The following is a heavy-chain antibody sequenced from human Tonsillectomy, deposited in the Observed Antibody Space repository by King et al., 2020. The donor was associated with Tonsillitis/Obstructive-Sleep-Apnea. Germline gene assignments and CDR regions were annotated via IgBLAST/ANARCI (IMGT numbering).Heavy chain of an antibody. J-gene: IGHJ3*01. V-gene: IGHV3-20*04. CDR1: GFTFDEYG. D-gene: IGHD3-10*01. CDR2: INWNGINT. CDR3: ARGGELGSAFDV. Sequence: QLVQSGGGLLRPGGSLRLSWVASGFTFDEYGLSWVRQAPGQGLEWVSGINWNGINTGYADSVTGRFTISRDNANNSLYLQINNLRAEDTALYYCARGGELGSAFDVWGQGTLVTVSS.